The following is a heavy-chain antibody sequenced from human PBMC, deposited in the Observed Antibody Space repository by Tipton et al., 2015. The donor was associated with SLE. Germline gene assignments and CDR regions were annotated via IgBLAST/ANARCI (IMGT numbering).Heavy chain of an antibody. J-gene: IGHJ6*02. Sequence: TLSLTCSVSGVSIRSYYWSWIRQPPGKGLEWIGYISDGGGTNHNPSLKSRVTISVDPAKNQFSLKLTSVTAADTAVYYCARGMLTWRGAIIGVDVWGQGTTVNVSS. CDR1: GVSIRSYY. V-gene: IGHV4-59*08. CDR3: ARGMLTWRGAIIGVDV. D-gene: IGHD2-8*01. CDR2: ISDGGGT.